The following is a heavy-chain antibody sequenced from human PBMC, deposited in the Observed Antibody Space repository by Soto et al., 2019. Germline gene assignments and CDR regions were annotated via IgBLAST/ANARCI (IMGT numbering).Heavy chain of an antibody. V-gene: IGHV4-59*08. Sequence: PSETLSLTCTVSGGSISSYYWSWIRQPPGKGLGWIGYIYYSGSTNSNPSLKSRVTISVDTSKNQFSLKLSSVTAADTAVYYCARNYYDFWSGYPYYFDYWGQGTLVTVSS. CDR3: ARNYYDFWSGYPYYFDY. CDR1: GGSISSYY. J-gene: IGHJ4*02. CDR2: IYYSGST. D-gene: IGHD3-3*01.